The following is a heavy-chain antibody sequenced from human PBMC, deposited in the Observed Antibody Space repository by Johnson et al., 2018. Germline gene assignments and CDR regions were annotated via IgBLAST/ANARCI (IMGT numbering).Heavy chain of an antibody. D-gene: IGHD3/OR15-3a*01. CDR3: ARRGPDYYGMDV. Sequence: QLVESGAEVKKPGESLKISCKGSGYSFTNYWIGWVRQMPGKGLEWMGISYPGDSDTRYSPSFQGKVTISADKSISTAALQWSSRKAPDTARYYCARRGPDYYGMDVWGQGTTVTVSS. V-gene: IGHV5-51*01. J-gene: IGHJ6*02. CDR2: SYPGDSDT. CDR1: GYSFTNYW.